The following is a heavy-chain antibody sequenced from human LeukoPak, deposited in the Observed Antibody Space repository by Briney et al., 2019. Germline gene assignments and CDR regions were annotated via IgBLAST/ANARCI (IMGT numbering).Heavy chain of an antibody. Sequence: SETLSLTCTVSGGSISSYYWIWIRQPPGKGLEWIGYIYYSGSTNYNPSLKSRVTISVDTSKNQFSLKLSSVTAADTAVYYCARSEDDFWSGSQGSWFDPWGQGTLVTVSS. CDR2: IYYSGST. D-gene: IGHD3-3*01. CDR1: GGSISSYY. J-gene: IGHJ5*02. V-gene: IGHV4-59*01. CDR3: ARSEDDFWSGSQGSWFDP.